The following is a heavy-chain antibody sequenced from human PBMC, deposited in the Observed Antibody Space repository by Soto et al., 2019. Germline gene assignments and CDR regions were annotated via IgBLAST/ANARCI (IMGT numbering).Heavy chain of an antibody. Sequence: QVQLVESGGGVVQPGRSLRLSCAASGFTFSSYGMHWVRQAPGKGLEWVAVIWYDGSNKYYADSVKGRFTISRDNSKNTLYLQMNSLRAEDTAVYYWARGSGGMDVWGQGTTVTVSS. CDR2: IWYDGSNK. CDR3: ARGSGGMDV. J-gene: IGHJ6*02. V-gene: IGHV3-33*01. D-gene: IGHD3-10*01. CDR1: GFTFSSYG.